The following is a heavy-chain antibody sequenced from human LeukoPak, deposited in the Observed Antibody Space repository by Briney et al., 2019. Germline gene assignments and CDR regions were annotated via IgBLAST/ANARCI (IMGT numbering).Heavy chain of an antibody. Sequence: PSETLSLTCTVSGGSISSGGYYWSWIRQHPGKGLEWIGYIYYSGSTYYNPSLKSRVTLSVDTSKNRLSLKLSSVTAADTAVYYCARKSSRGGFNGYDFWYFDLWGRGTLVTVSS. D-gene: IGHD5-12*01. CDR2: IYYSGST. V-gene: IGHV4-31*03. CDR1: GGSISSGGYY. CDR3: ARKSSRGGFNGYDFWYFDL. J-gene: IGHJ2*01.